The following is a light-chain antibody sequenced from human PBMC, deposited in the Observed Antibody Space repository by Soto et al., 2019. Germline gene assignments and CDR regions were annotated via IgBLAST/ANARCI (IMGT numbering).Light chain of an antibody. CDR1: SSDVGGYKY. V-gene: IGLV2-11*01. CDR2: DVS. Sequence: QSALTQPRSVSGSPGQSVTISCTGTSSDVGGYKYVSWYQQHPGKVPNLIIYDVSERPSGVPDRFSGSKSGNTASLSISGLQAEDEADYYCCSYAGSYTVLFGGGTKGTVL. J-gene: IGLJ2*01. CDR3: CSYAGSYTVL.